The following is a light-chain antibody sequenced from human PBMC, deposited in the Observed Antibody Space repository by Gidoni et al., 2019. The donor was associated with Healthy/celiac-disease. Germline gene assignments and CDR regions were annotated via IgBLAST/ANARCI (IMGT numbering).Light chain of an antibody. CDR2: SNN. J-gene: IGLJ2*01. CDR3: AAWDDSLNGLV. CDR1: RSNIGSNT. Sequence: QSVLTQPPSASGTPGQRVPISCSGSRSNIGSNTVNWYQQLPGTAPKLLIYSNNQRPSGVPDRFSGSKSGTSASLAISGLQSEDEADYYCAAWDDSLNGLVFGGGTKLTVL. V-gene: IGLV1-44*01.